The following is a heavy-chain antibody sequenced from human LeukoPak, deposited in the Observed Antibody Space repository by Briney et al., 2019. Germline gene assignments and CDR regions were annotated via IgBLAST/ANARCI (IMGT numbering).Heavy chain of an antibody. Sequence: GASVKVSCKASGYTFTSFAIHWVRQAPGQRFEWMGWINAGNGNTKFSQHFQGRVSITRDTSASTAYMELSYLRSEDTALYFCARSIVYSSDSDGGYYFDYWGQGTLVTVSS. CDR1: GYTFTSFA. J-gene: IGHJ4*02. CDR2: INAGNGNT. CDR3: ARSIVYSSDSDGGYYFDY. D-gene: IGHD6-19*01. V-gene: IGHV1-3*01.